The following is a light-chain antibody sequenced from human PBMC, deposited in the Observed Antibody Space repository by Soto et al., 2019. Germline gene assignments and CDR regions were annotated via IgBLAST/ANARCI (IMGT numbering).Light chain of an antibody. CDR1: QSLRSS. Sequence: VMTQSPATLSVSPGERATLSCRASQSLRSSLAWYQQKPGQAPRLLIYGASTRATGIPARFSGSGSGTEFTLTISSLQSEDFAVYYCQQYNNWLWTFGQGTKVEIK. J-gene: IGKJ1*01. CDR2: GAS. CDR3: QQYNNWLWT. V-gene: IGKV3-15*01.